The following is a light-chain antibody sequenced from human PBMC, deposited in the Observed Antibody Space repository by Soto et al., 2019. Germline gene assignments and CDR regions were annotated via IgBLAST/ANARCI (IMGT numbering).Light chain of an antibody. V-gene: IGKV3-15*01. J-gene: IGKJ1*01. CDR3: QQYNNWPT. Sequence: EIVMTQSPATLSVSPGERATLSCRASQSVSSNLAWYQQKPGQAPRLLIYGASTRATGIPARLRGSGSGTEFTLTISSLQSEDCAVYYCQQYNNWPTFGQGTKVEIK. CDR1: QSVSSN. CDR2: GAS.